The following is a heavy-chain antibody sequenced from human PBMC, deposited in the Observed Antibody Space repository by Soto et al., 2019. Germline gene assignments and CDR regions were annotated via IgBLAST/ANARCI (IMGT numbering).Heavy chain of an antibody. D-gene: IGHD1-26*01. V-gene: IGHV1-3*01. Sequence: GASVKVSCKASGYTFTSYAMHWVRQAPGQRLEWMGWINAGNGSTGYAQKFQGRVTMTRNTSISTAYMELSSLRSEDTAVYYCARAHRGSLLGTEVGKRMGSVRYYYYMDVWGKGTTVTVSS. CDR3: ARAHRGSLLGTEVGKRMGSVRYYYYMDV. CDR2: INAGNGST. CDR1: GYTFTSYA. J-gene: IGHJ6*03.